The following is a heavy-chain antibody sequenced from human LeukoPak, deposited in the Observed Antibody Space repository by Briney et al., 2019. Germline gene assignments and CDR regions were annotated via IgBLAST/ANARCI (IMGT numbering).Heavy chain of an antibody. V-gene: IGHV3-30*19. Sequence: PGRSLRLSCAASGFTFSSYGMHWVRQAPGKGLEWVAVIWYDGSNKYYADSVKGRFTISRDNSKNTLYLQMNSLRAEDTAVYYCARSHYDILTGYSNDAFDIWGQGTMVTVSS. CDR2: IWYDGSNK. CDR1: GFTFSSYG. J-gene: IGHJ3*02. D-gene: IGHD3-9*01. CDR3: ARSHYDILTGYSNDAFDI.